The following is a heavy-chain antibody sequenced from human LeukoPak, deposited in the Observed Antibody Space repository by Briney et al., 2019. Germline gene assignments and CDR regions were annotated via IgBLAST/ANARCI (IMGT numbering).Heavy chain of an antibody. CDR2: ISGSGVYT. CDR1: GFTFSSYA. J-gene: IGHJ3*02. Sequence: GGSLRLSCAASGFTFSSYAMSWVRQAPGKGLEWVSAISGSGVYTYYADSVKGRFTISRDNSKNTLYLQMNSLRAEDTAVYYCARGDYAYYDFWSGYRDAFDIWGQGTMVTVSS. CDR3: ARGDYAYYDFWSGYRDAFDI. D-gene: IGHD3-3*01. V-gene: IGHV3-23*01.